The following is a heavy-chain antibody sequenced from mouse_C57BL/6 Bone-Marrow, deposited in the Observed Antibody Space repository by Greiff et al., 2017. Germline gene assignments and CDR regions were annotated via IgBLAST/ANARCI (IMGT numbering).Heavy chain of an antibody. CDR1: GFSLTSYG. Sequence: VKLVESGPGLVQPSQSLSITCTVSGFSLTSYGVHWVRQSPGKGLEWLGVIWSGGSTAYNAAFISRLSISKDNSKSQVFFKMNSLQADDTAIYYCARIGSYYGSSYFDYWGQGTTLTVSS. CDR3: ARIGSYYGSSYFDY. J-gene: IGHJ2*01. CDR2: IWSGGST. V-gene: IGHV2-2*01. D-gene: IGHD1-1*01.